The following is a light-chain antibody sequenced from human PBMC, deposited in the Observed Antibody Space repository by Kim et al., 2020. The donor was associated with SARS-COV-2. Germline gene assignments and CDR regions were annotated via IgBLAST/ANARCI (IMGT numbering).Light chain of an antibody. CDR1: SSDVGGYDF. Sequence: QSVTISCTGTSSDVGGYDFVSWFQQHPGKAPKLIIHDVCKRPSGVPDRFSGSKSGNTASLTISGLQAEDEADYYCCSYAGSYTYVFGDGTKVTVL. CDR3: CSYAGSYTYV. J-gene: IGLJ1*01. CDR2: DVC. V-gene: IGLV2-11*03.